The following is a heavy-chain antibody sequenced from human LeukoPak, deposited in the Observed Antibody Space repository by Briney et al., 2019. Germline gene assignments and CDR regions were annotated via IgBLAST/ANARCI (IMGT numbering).Heavy chain of an antibody. CDR2: INWNGGST. D-gene: IGHD3-10*01. CDR1: GFTFDDYG. J-gene: IGHJ6*03. Sequence: GGSLRLSCAASGFTFDDYGMSWVRQAPGKGLEWVSGINWNGGSTGYADSVKGRFTISRDNAKNSLYLQMNSLRADDTALYYCARFSVRGVHYYYYMDVWGKGTTVTVSS. CDR3: ARFSVRGVHYYYYMDV. V-gene: IGHV3-20*04.